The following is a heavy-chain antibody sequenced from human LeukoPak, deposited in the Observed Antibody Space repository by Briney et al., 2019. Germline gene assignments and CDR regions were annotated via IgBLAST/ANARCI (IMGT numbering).Heavy chain of an antibody. D-gene: IGHD4-11*01. V-gene: IGHV4-39*07. J-gene: IGHJ4*02. CDR3: ARNGPYSNYEY. CDR1: GGSISSSSYY. Sequence: SETLSLTCTVSGGSISSSSYYWGWIRQPPGKGLEWIGRIYTSGSTNYNPSLKSRVTMSVDTSKNQFSLKLSSVTAADTAVYYCARNGPYSNYEYWGQGTLVTVSS. CDR2: IYTSGST.